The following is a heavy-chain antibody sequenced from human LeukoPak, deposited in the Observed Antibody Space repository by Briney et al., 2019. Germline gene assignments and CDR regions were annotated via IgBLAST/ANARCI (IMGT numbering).Heavy chain of an antibody. Sequence: GASVKVSCKASGYTFTSYGISWVRQAPGQGLEWMGWISAYNGNADCAQKFQGRVTMTTDTSTSTAYMELRSLRSDDTAVYFCARVGAYCTSSSCFDYWGQGNLVTVSS. CDR2: ISAYNGNA. CDR3: ARVGAYCTSSSCFDY. CDR1: GYTFTSYG. D-gene: IGHD2-2*01. J-gene: IGHJ4*02. V-gene: IGHV1-18*01.